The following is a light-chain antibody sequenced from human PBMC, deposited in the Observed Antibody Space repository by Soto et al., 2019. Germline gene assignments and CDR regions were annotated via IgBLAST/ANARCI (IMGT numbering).Light chain of an antibody. CDR3: QQYGNSRGT. V-gene: IGKV3-11*01. CDR1: QSVRNY. Sequence: EIVLTQSPATLSLSPGGRATLSCRASQSVRNYLAWYQQKPGQAPRLLIYDASNRATGIPARFRGSGSGTDFTLSITSLEPEDIAVYYCQQYGNSRGTFGQGTKVEIK. CDR2: DAS. J-gene: IGKJ1*01.